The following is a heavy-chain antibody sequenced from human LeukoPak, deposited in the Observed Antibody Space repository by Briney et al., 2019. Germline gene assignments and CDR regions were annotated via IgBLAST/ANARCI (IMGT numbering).Heavy chain of an antibody. CDR3: ARGASNYGSFWFDP. J-gene: IGHJ5*02. CDR2: IYYSGST. Sequence: SQTPSLTCTVSGGSIRSGGYYWSWIRQHPGKGLEWIGNIYYSGSTSYNPSLKSRVTISVDTSKNQFSLKLNSVTAADTAVYYCARGASNYGSFWFDPWGQGTLVTVSS. CDR1: GGSIRSGGYY. D-gene: IGHD4-11*01. V-gene: IGHV4-31*03.